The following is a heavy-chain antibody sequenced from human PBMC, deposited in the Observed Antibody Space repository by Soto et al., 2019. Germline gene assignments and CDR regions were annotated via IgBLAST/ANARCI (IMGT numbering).Heavy chain of an antibody. CDR1: GGTFSTYA. CDR2: IIPMFGTA. Sequence: QVQLAQSGAEVKKPESSVKVSCKAPGGTFSTYAISWVRQAPGQGLEWMGGIIPMFGTANYAQRFQDRVTXTXYESTNTVYMELSSLRSEDTAVYFCASGIQLWLRRINNGYSGWGQGTLVTVSS. V-gene: IGHV1-69*05. CDR3: ASGIQLWLRRINNGYSG. D-gene: IGHD5-18*01. J-gene: IGHJ4*02.